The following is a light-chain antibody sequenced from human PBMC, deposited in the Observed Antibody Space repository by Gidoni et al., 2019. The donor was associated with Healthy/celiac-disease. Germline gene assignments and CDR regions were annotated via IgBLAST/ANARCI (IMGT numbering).Light chain of an antibody. CDR1: NIGSKS. V-gene: IGLV3-21*02. Sequence: SYVLPQPPSASVAPRQTARITCGGNNIGSKSVHWYQQKPGQAPVLVVYDDTDRPSGIPERFSGSNSGNTATLTISRVEAGDEADYYCQVWDSSSDHPVVFGGGTKLTVL. J-gene: IGLJ2*01. CDR3: QVWDSSSDHPVV. CDR2: DDT.